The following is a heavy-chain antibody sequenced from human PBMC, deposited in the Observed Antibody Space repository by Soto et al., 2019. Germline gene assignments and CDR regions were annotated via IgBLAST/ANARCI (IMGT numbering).Heavy chain of an antibody. Sequence: PSETLSLTCTVSGVSISNSSYYWGWIRRPPGEGLEWIGTTYYSGITYYNPSLKSRVTISVDTSKNQFSLRLSSVTAADTAMYYCARGSSRWDYWGQGTLVTVSS. J-gene: IGHJ4*02. CDR3: ARGSSRWDY. D-gene: IGHD6-13*01. CDR2: TYYSGIT. V-gene: IGHV4-39*07. CDR1: GVSISNSSYY.